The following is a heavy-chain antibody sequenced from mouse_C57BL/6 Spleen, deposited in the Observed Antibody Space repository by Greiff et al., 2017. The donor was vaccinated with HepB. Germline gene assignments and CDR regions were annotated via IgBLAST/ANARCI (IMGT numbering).Heavy chain of an antibody. Sequence: VKLMESGAELVRPGPSVKVSCKASGYAFTNYLIEWVKQRPGQGLEWIGVINPGSGGTNYNEKFKGKATLTADKSSSTAYMQLSSLTSEDSAVYFCAKPIYYGYDDWYFDVWGTGTTVTVSS. CDR2: INPGSGGT. J-gene: IGHJ1*03. CDR3: AKPIYYGYDDWYFDV. V-gene: IGHV1-54*01. CDR1: GYAFTNYL. D-gene: IGHD2-2*01.